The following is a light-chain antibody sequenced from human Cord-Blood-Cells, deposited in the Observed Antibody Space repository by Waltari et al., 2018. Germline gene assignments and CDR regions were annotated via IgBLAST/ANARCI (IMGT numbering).Light chain of an antibody. CDR1: QSISSY. J-gene: IGKJ5*01. CDR2: AAS. CDR3: QQSYSTLQT. V-gene: IGKV1-39*01. Sequence: DIQMTQSPSSLSASVGDRVTITCRASQSISSYLNWYQQKPGKATKLLIYAASSLQSGVPSRFSGSGSGTDFTLTISSLQPEDFATYYCQQSYSTLQTFGQGTRLEIK.